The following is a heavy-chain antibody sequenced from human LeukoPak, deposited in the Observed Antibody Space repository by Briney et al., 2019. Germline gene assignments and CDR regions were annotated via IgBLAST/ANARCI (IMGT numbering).Heavy chain of an antibody. CDR1: GFTFSSYW. J-gene: IGHJ4*02. V-gene: IGHV3-74*01. Sequence: PGGSLRLSCAASGFTFSSYWMHWVRQAPGKGLVWVSRINSDGSSTTYADSVKGRFTTSRDNAKNTLYLQMNSLRAEDTAVYYCVREPQAEYYFDYWGQGTLVTVSS. CDR3: VREPQAEYYFDY. D-gene: IGHD1-14*01. CDR2: INSDGSST.